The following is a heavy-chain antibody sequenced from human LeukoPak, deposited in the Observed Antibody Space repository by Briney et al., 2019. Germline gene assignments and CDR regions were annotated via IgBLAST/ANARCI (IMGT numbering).Heavy chain of an antibody. CDR1: GYTFTSYD. Sequence: VASVKVSCKASGYTFTSYDINWVRQATGQGLEWMGWMNPNSGNTGYAQKFQGRVTMTRNTSISTAYMELSSLRSEDTAVYYCAREVTYYDFWSGYYTGGFDYWGQGTLVTVSS. V-gene: IGHV1-8*01. D-gene: IGHD3-3*01. CDR2: MNPNSGNT. J-gene: IGHJ4*02. CDR3: AREVTYYDFWSGYYTGGFDY.